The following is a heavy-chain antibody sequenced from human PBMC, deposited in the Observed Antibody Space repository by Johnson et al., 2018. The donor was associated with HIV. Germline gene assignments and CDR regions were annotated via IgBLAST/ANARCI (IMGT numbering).Heavy chain of an antibody. Sequence: VQLVESGGGVARPGGSMRLSCEASGFSFDEYDMSWVRQAPGKGLEWVSGINWNGATPGSAASVKGRFTISRDNSKNTLYVQMNSLRAEDTALYYCARGGGQWLVPWVLGAFDIWGQGTMVTVSS. V-gene: IGHV3-20*04. CDR3: ARGGGQWLVPWVLGAFDI. CDR2: INWNGATP. D-gene: IGHD6-19*01. J-gene: IGHJ3*02. CDR1: GFSFDEYD.